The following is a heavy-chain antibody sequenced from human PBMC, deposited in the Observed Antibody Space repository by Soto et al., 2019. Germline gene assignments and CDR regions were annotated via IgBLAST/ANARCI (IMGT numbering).Heavy chain of an antibody. J-gene: IGHJ6*02. V-gene: IGHV1-18*04. Sequence: ASVKVSCKASGYTFTSYGISWVRQAPGQGLEWMGWISAYNGNRNYAQKLQGRVTMTTDTSTSTAYMELRSLRSDDTAVYYCARWAVVVPAAPWDFRYYYYYGMDVWGQGTTVTVSS. CDR2: ISAYNGNR. CDR3: ARWAVVVPAAPWDFRYYYYYGMDV. CDR1: GYTFTSYG. D-gene: IGHD2-2*01.